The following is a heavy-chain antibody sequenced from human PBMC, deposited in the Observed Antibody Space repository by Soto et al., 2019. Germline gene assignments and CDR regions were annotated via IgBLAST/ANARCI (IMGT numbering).Heavy chain of an antibody. V-gene: IGHV5-51*01. D-gene: IGHD3-16*01. Sequence: PGESLKVSCKGSGNTFTDYWIGWVRQLPGKGLEWMGIIYPDDSDTRYSPSFEGQVTISVDKSSSTPYLQWSSLKASDTAIYYCARRGKEFTKSFSFDPWGQGTLVTVSS. CDR1: GNTFTDYW. CDR2: IYPDDSDT. CDR3: ARRGKEFTKSFSFDP. J-gene: IGHJ5*02.